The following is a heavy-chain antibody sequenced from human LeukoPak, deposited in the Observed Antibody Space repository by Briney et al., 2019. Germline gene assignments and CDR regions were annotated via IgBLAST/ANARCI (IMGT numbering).Heavy chain of an antibody. V-gene: IGHV1-18*01. CDR1: GYTFTSYD. CDR3: ARYGSNYGSGSYNKYYYYYYMDV. J-gene: IGHJ6*03. Sequence: ASVKVSCKASGYTFTSYDINWVRQATGQGLEWMGWMNPNSGNTNYAQKLQGRVTMTTDTSTSTAYMELRSLRSDDTAVYYCARYGSNYGSGSYNKYYYYYYMDVWGKGTTVTVSS. D-gene: IGHD3-10*01. CDR2: MNPNSGNT.